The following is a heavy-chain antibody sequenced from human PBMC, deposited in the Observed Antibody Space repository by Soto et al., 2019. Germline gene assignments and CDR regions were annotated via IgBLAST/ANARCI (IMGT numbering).Heavy chain of an antibody. D-gene: IGHD5-12*01. CDR3: ARSSLEATLYYFDY. CDR2: IIPILGIA. Sequence: QVQLVQSGAEVKKPGSSVKVSCKASGGTFSSYTISWVRQAPGQGLEWMGRIIPILGIANYAQKFQGRVTXIALKXXSTAYMELGSLRSEDTAVYYCARSSLEATLYYFDYWGQGTLVTVSS. J-gene: IGHJ4*02. CDR1: GGTFSSYT. V-gene: IGHV1-69*02.